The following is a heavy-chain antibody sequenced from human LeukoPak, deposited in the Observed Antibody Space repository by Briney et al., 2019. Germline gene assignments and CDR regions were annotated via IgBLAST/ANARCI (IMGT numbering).Heavy chain of an antibody. CDR3: ARDFRVFGIVGAELRSDY. CDR2: IYYSGST. V-gene: IGHV4-39*07. D-gene: IGHD1-26*01. Sequence: SETLSLTCTVSGGSISSSSYYWGWIRQPPGKGLEWIGSIYYSGSTYYNPSLKSRVTISVDTSKNQFSLKLSSVTAADTAVYYCARDFRVFGIVGAELRSDYWGQGTLVTVSS. J-gene: IGHJ4*02. CDR1: GGSISSSSYY.